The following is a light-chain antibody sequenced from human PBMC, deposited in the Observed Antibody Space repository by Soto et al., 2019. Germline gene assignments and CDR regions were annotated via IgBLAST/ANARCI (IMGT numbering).Light chain of an antibody. CDR3: QSYDSSLSVVV. V-gene: IGLV1-40*01. CDR2: GNT. CDR1: SSNIGAGSD. J-gene: IGLJ2*01. Sequence: QSVLTQPPSVSGAPGQRVTISCTGSSSNIGAGSDVHWYQQLPGTAPKLLISGNTNRPSGVPDRFSGSKSGTSASLAITGLQAEDEADYYCQSYDSSLSVVVFGGGTQLTVL.